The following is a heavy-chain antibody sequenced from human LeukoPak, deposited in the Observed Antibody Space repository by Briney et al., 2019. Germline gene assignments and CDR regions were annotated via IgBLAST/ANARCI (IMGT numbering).Heavy chain of an antibody. CDR2: IYHSGST. CDR1: GGSISSSNW. V-gene: IGHV4-4*02. CDR3: ASGAWSGYLYYFDY. J-gene: IGHJ4*02. D-gene: IGHD3-3*01. Sequence: PSETLSLTCAVSGGSISSSNWWSWVRQPPGKGLEWIGEIYHSGSTYYNPSLKSRVTISVDTSKNQFSLKLSSVTAADTAVYYCASGAWSGYLYYFDYWGQGTLVTVSS.